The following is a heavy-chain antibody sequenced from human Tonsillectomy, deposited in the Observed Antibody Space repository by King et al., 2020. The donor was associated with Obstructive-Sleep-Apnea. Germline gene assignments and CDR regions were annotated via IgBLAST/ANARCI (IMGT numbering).Heavy chain of an antibody. D-gene: IGHD3-10*01. CDR1: GGTFTSFA. Sequence: QLVQSGAEVKKSGSSVKVSCKASGGTFTSFAISWVRQAPGQGLEWMGGIIPIFGSATYAQKFQGRVTITADESTSTAYMELSSLRSDDTAMYFCATYASGTYHRFDCMDVWGQGTTVTVSS. CDR2: IIPIFGSA. V-gene: IGHV1-69*12. J-gene: IGHJ6*02. CDR3: ATYASGTYHRFDCMDV.